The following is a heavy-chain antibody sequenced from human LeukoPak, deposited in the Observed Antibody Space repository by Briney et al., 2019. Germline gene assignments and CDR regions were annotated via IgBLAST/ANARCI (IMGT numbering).Heavy chain of an antibody. CDR2: ISSSSSYI. CDR3: AKDKFSGSYVVYYFDY. J-gene: IGHJ4*02. CDR1: GFTFISYS. Sequence: GGSLRLSCAASGFTFISYSMNWVRQAPGKGLEWVSSISSSSSYIYYADSVKGRFTISRDNSKNTLYLQMNSLRAEDTAVYYCAKDKFSGSYVVYYFDYWGQGTLVTVSS. D-gene: IGHD1-26*01. V-gene: IGHV3-21*01.